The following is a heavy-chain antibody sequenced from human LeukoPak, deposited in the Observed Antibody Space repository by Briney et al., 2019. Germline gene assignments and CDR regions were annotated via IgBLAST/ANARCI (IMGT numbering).Heavy chain of an antibody. CDR3: ARTIFGVAGAGSDY. CDR2: IKEDGSEK. D-gene: IGHD3-3*01. Sequence: GGSLRLSCAASGFIFSSYGMHWVRQAPGKGLEWVANIKEDGSEKYYVDSVKGRFTISRDNTKNSLYLQMNSLRAEDTAVYYCARTIFGVAGAGSDYWGQGTLVTVSS. CDR1: GFIFSSYG. V-gene: IGHV3-7*01. J-gene: IGHJ4*02.